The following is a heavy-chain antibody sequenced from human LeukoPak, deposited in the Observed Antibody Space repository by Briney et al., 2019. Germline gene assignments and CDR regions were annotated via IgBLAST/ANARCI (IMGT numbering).Heavy chain of an antibody. CDR2: ISFDGSTK. CDR3: AGDDGSGSSYPEPPVDY. J-gene: IGHJ4*02. V-gene: IGHV3-30-3*01. CDR1: GFTFNSHA. D-gene: IGHD3-10*01. Sequence: GRSLRLSCAASGFTFNSHAKHWVRQAPGKGLEWVAVISFDGSTKYYADSVRGRFTISRDNSKNMLYLQMNNLRAEDTAVYFCAGDDGSGSSYPEPPVDYWGQGTLATVSS.